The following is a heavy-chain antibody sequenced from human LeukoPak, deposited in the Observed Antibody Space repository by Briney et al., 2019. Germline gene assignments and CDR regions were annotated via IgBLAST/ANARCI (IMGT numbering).Heavy chain of an antibody. CDR2: INPNSGGT. CDR3: ARGGYSSGWYGDSMEYYYYYYMAV. Sequence: ASVKVSCKASGYTFTGYYMHWVRQAPGQGLEWMGWINPNSGGTNYAQKFQGRVTMTRDTSISTAYTELSRLRSDDTAVYYCARGGYSSGWYGDSMEYYYYYYMAVWGKGTTVTISS. J-gene: IGHJ6*03. CDR1: GYTFTGYY. V-gene: IGHV1-2*02. D-gene: IGHD6-19*01.